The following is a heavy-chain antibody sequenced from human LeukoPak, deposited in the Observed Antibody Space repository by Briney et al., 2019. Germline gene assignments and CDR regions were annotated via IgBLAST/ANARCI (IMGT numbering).Heavy chain of an antibody. V-gene: IGHV3-30*02. J-gene: IGHJ4*02. Sequence: GGSLRLSCAASGFTFSSYGMHWFRQAPGKGLEWVAFIRYDGSNKYYADSVKGRFTISRDNSKNTLYLQMNSLRAEDTAVYYCAKDGRGYSYGVLDYWGQGTLVTVSS. CDR3: AKDGRGYSYGVLDY. D-gene: IGHD5-18*01. CDR1: GFTFSSYG. CDR2: IRYDGSNK.